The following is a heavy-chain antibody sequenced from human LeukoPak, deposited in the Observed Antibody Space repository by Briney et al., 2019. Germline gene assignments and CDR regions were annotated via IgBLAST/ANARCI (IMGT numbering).Heavy chain of an antibody. CDR3: VRHRYDYDSSGYPMPNNWFDP. Sequence: GESLKISCKGSGYSFTSYWIGWVRQMPGKGLEWMGIIYPGDSDTRYSPSFQGQVTISADKSISTAYLQWSSLKASDTAMYYCVRHRYDYDSSGYPMPNNWFDPWGQGTLVTVSS. CDR1: GYSFTSYW. CDR2: IYPGDSDT. J-gene: IGHJ5*02. D-gene: IGHD3-22*01. V-gene: IGHV5-51*01.